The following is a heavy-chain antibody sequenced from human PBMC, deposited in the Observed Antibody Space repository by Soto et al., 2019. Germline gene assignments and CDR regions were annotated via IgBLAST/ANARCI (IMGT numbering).Heavy chain of an antibody. CDR3: ARVSGSYYYGMDV. V-gene: IGHV4-4*02. CDR2: IYHSGST. Sequence: SETLSLTCAVSGGSISSSNWWSWVRQPPGKGLEWIGEIYHSGSTNYNPSLKSRVTISVDKSKNQFSLKLSSVTAADTAVYYCARVSGSYYYGMDVWGEGTTVTVSS. J-gene: IGHJ6*04. D-gene: IGHD1-26*01. CDR1: GGSISSSNW.